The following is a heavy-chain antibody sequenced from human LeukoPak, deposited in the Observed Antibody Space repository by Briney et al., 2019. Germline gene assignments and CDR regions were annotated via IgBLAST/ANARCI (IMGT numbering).Heavy chain of an antibody. D-gene: IGHD3-22*01. Sequence: GGSLRLSCAASGFTVSSNYMSWVRQAPGKGLEWVSVIYSGGSTYYAGSVKGRFTISRDNSKNTLYLQMNSLRAEDTAVYYCARESNFYVSSGYYRPLGDWGQGTLVTVSS. CDR2: IYSGGST. J-gene: IGHJ4*02. V-gene: IGHV3-53*01. CDR3: ARESNFYVSSGYYRPLGD. CDR1: GFTVSSNY.